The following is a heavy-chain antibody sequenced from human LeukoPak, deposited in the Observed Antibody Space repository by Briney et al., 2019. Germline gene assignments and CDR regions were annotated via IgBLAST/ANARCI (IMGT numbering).Heavy chain of an antibody. D-gene: IGHD6-13*01. Sequence: PGGSLILSCAASGFTFSSYAMHWARQAPGKGLEWVAVISYDGSNKYHADSVKGRFTISRDNSKNTLYLQMNSLRAEDTAVYYCARDYIAAAGKTYYYYGMDVWGQGTTVTVSS. CDR3: ARDYIAAAGKTYYYYGMDV. V-gene: IGHV3-30-3*01. J-gene: IGHJ6*02. CDR1: GFTFSSYA. CDR2: ISYDGSNK.